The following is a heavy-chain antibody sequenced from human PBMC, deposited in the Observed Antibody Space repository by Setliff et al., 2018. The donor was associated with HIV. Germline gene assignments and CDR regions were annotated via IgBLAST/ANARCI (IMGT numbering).Heavy chain of an antibody. Sequence: SETLSLTCIVSGASISSDTWSWIRQPPGKGLQWIGFIYNCEITNYNPSLKSRVTISLDMSKNQFSLKLTSVTAADTAVYYCARGGTSSNWFDPWGQGTLGTVS. D-gene: IGHD2-2*01. CDR2: IYNCEIT. CDR3: ARGGTSSNWFDP. J-gene: IGHJ5*02. V-gene: IGHV4-59*01. CDR1: GASISSDT.